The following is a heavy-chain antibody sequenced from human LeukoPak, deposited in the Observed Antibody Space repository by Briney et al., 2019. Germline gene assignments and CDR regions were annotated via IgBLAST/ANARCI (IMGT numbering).Heavy chain of an antibody. CDR3: AKDWDYYGSGSYSDY. V-gene: IGHV3-23*01. CDR2: ISGSGGST. J-gene: IGHJ4*02. CDR1: GFTFSSYA. D-gene: IGHD3-10*01. Sequence: GGSLRLSCAASGFTFSSYAMRWVRQAPGKGLESVSSISGSGGSTYYADSVKGRITISRDNSKNTLYLQMNSLRAEDTAVYYCAKDWDYYGSGSYSDYWGQGTLVTVSS.